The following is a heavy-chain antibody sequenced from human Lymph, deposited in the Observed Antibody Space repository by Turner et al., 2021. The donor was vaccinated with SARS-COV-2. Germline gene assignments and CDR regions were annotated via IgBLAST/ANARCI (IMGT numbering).Heavy chain of an antibody. J-gene: IGHJ4*02. V-gene: IGHV3-30*18. CDR1: GFTFSSYG. Sequence: VQLVESGGGVVQPGRSLRLSCAASGFTFSSYGMHWVRQAPGKGLEWVAVISNDGSNKYYADSVKGRVTISRDNSKNTLYLQMNSLRAEDTAVYYCAKARDGYNFFTIDYWGQGTLVTVSS. D-gene: IGHD5-12*01. CDR2: ISNDGSNK. CDR3: AKARDGYNFFTIDY.